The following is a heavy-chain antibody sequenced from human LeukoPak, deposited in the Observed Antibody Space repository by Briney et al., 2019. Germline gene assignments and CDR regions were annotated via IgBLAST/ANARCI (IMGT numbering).Heavy chain of an antibody. D-gene: IGHD6-19*01. Sequence: GGSLRLSCAASGFTVSSNYMSWVRQAPGKGLGWVSVIYSGGSTYYSDSVKGRFTISRDNSKNTLYLQMNSLRAEDTAVYYCARDTGYSSGFDYWGQGTLVTVSS. CDR2: IYSGGST. CDR1: GFTVSSNY. J-gene: IGHJ4*02. CDR3: ARDTGYSSGFDY. V-gene: IGHV3-53*01.